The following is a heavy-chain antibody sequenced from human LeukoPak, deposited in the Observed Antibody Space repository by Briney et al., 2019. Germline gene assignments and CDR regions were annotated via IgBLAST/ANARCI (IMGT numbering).Heavy chain of an antibody. D-gene: IGHD3-10*01. Sequence: GGSLRLSCTASGLRFSDFWMHWVRQAPGKGLVWVSRIRGDGYDTNYADSVKGRFTISRDNAQNTLYLQMNSLRAEDTAVYYCASDRVLGSGSLDNWGQGTLVTVSS. V-gene: IGHV3-74*01. CDR2: IRGDGYDT. J-gene: IGHJ4*02. CDR3: ASDRVLGSGSLDN. CDR1: GLRFSDFW.